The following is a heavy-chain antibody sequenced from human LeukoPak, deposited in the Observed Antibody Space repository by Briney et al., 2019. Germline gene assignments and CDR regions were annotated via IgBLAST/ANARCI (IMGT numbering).Heavy chain of an antibody. CDR1: GYTITDYY. CDR2: ISAYNGNT. J-gene: IGHJ6*03. CDR3: ARDGQGPHYYYYYMDV. V-gene: IGHV1-18*04. Sequence: GASVKVSCKASGYTITDYYLHWVRQAPGQGLEWMGWISAYNGNTNYAQKLQGRVTMTTDTSTSTAYMELRSLRSDDTAVYYCARDGQGPHYYYYYMDVWGKGTTVTVSS.